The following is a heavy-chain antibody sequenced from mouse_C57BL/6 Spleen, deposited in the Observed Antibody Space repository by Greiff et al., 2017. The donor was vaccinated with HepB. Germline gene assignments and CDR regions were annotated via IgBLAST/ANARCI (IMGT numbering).Heavy chain of an antibody. D-gene: IGHD1-1*01. V-gene: IGHV1-22*01. Sequence: EVKLMESGPELVKPGASVKMSCKASGYTFTDYNMHWVKQSHGKSLEWIGYINPNNGGTSYNQKFKGKATLTVNKSSSTAYMELRSLTSEDSAVYYWARWAGSSHWYFDVWGTGTTVTVSS. CDR3: ARWAGSSHWYFDV. CDR1: GYTFTDYN. CDR2: INPNNGGT. J-gene: IGHJ1*03.